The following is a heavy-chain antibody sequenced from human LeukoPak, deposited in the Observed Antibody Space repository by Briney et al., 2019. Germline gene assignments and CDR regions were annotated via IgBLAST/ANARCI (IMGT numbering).Heavy chain of an antibody. D-gene: IGHD1-1*01. J-gene: IGHJ6*04. Sequence: ASVTVSCKASGGTFSFYAIAWVRQAPGQGLEWMGGIVPILATTNYAQKFQGRVTISADNSTSTAYMELSSLKSDDTAVYYCARVSYNGNLHGRPYYYGMDVWGNGTTVTVSS. CDR3: ARVSYNGNLHGRPYYYGMDV. V-gene: IGHV1-69*10. CDR2: IVPILATT. CDR1: GGTFSFYA.